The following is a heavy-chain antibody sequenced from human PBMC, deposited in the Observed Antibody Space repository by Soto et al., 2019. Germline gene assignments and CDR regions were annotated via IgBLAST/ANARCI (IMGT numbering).Heavy chain of an antibody. D-gene: IGHD3-16*02. J-gene: IGHJ4*02. CDR2: RSDDGNKE. CDR1: GFTFSNYA. CDR3: VASALSFDY. Sequence: VHLVESGGGVVQPGRSLRLSCAASGFTFSNYAMHWVRQAPGKGLEWLAVRSDDGNKEQLADSVKGRFTISRDNSKNTLYLQINSLRDEDTAVYQCVASALSFDYWGQGTLVTVSS. V-gene: IGHV3-30-3*01.